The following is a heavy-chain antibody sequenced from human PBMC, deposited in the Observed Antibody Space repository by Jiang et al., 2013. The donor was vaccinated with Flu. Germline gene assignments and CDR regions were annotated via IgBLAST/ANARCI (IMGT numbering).Heavy chain of an antibody. J-gene: IGHJ6*03. D-gene: IGHD6-19*01. V-gene: IGHV1-58*02. CDR1: GFTFSNSA. CDR3: ASAPHYRLDGHQFYDYYYVDV. Sequence: GAEVKKPGTSVKVSCKTSGFTFSNSAIQWVRQARGQRLEWIGWIVVGSGNTNYAPKFRERVAITRDMSTDTAYMELSSLKPDDTALYYCASAPHYRLDGHQFYDYYYVDVWGKGPRSPSP. CDR2: IVVGSGNT.